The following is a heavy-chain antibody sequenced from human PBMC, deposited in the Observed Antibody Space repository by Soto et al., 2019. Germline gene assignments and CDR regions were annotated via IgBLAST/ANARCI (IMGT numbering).Heavy chain of an antibody. CDR3: ARGGITMIETNWFDP. Sequence: PSETLSLTCAVYGGSFSGYYWSWIRQPPGKGLEWIGEINHSGSTNYNPSLKSRVTISVDTSKNQFSLKLSSVTAADTAVYYCARGGITMIETNWFDPWGQGTLVTVPQ. D-gene: IGHD3-22*01. V-gene: IGHV4-34*01. CDR1: GGSFSGYY. J-gene: IGHJ5*02. CDR2: INHSGST.